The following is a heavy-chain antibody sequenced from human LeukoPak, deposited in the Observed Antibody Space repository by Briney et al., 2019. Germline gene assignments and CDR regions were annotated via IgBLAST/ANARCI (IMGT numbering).Heavy chain of an antibody. CDR2: ISYDGSNK. D-gene: IGHD3-16*01. V-gene: IGHV3-30-3*01. CDR3: ARDWGLRIPQSV. J-gene: IGHJ4*02. CDR1: GFTFSSYA. Sequence: GRSLRLSCAASGFTFSSYAMHWVRQAPGKGLEWVAVISYDGSNKYYADSVKGRFTISRDNSKNTLYLQMNSLRAGDTAVYYCARDWGLRIPQSVWGQGTLVTVSS.